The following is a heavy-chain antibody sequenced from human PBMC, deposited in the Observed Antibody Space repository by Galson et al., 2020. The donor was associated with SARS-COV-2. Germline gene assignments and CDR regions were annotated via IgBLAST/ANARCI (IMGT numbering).Heavy chain of an antibody. Sequence: SETLSLTCAVYGGSFSGYYWSWIRQPPGKGLEWIGEINHSGSTNYNPSLKSRVTISVDTSKNQFSLKLSSVTAADTAVYYCARGGWLQLSGAFDIWGQGTMVTVSS. V-gene: IGHV4-34*01. D-gene: IGHD5-12*01. CDR2: INHSGST. CDR1: GGSFSGYY. J-gene: IGHJ3*02. CDR3: ARGGWLQLSGAFDI.